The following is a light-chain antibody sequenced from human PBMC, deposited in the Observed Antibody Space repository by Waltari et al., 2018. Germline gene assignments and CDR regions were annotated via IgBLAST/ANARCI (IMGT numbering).Light chain of an antibody. Sequence: AIRRTQSPSPVSASAGDRVTITCRASQGISTYLAWYQQNPGKAPNLLIYGASTLQSGVPSRFSGSGSGTDFTLTINCLQSEDFATYYCQQYYDYPRTFGQGTKVEI. V-gene: IGKV1-8*01. J-gene: IGKJ1*01. CDR3: QQYYDYPRT. CDR2: GAS. CDR1: QGISTY.